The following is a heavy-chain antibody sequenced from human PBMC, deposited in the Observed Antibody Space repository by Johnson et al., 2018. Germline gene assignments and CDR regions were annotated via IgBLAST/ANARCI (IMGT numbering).Heavy chain of an antibody. CDR3: AREKRRTLDA. CDR2: IAYDGSRK. Sequence: QVQLVESGGGVVQPGRSLRLSCAASGFTFSSYGMHWVRQAPGKGLEWVAVIAYDGSRKYHADSVKGRFTNSRDNSKNKLYLQMNSLRAEDTAVYYCAREKRRTLDAWGQGTMVTVSS. V-gene: IGHV3-30*03. CDR1: GFTFSSYG. J-gene: IGHJ3*01.